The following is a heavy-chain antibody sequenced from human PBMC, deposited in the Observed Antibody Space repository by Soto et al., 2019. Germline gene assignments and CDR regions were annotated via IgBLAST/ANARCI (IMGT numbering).Heavy chain of an antibody. Sequence: QMQLQESGPGLVKPSETLSLTCAVSGGSISSSSYYWGWIRQPPRKGLEWIGSIYYSGSTYYNPSLKSRVTISVDTSKKQFSLKMYSVTAADTAVYYCARHGGSHDAFDIWGQGRMVTVSS. CDR3: ARHGGSHDAFDI. J-gene: IGHJ3*02. CDR1: GGSISSSSYY. D-gene: IGHD1-26*01. V-gene: IGHV4-39*01. CDR2: IYYSGST.